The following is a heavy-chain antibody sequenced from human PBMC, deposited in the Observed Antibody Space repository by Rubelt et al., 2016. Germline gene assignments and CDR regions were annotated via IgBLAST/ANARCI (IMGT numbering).Heavy chain of an antibody. CDR3: ARVGALAARKIYYFDY. J-gene: IGHJ4*02. Sequence: QVQLVQSGAEVKKPGASVKVSCKASGYTFTSYAMHWVRQAPGQRLEWMGWISAYHGNTNYAQKLQGRVTMTTDTATSTAYMELRSLRSDDTAVYYCARVGALAARKIYYFDYWGQGTLVTVSS. CDR1: GYTFTSYA. CDR2: ISAYHGNT. V-gene: IGHV1-3*01. D-gene: IGHD6-6*01.